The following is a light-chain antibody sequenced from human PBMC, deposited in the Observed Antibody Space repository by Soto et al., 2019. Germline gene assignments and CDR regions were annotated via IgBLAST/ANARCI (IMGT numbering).Light chain of an antibody. Sequence: DIVMTQSPATLSVAPGERVTFSCRASQGVSRKLAWYQHKPGQAPRLLISGASTGATGIPARFSGSGSGTEFTLTISGLQSGDCAIYYCQQYHTWPITFGGGTKVDIK. CDR1: QGVSRK. V-gene: IGKV3-15*01. J-gene: IGKJ3*01. CDR2: GAS. CDR3: QQYHTWPIT.